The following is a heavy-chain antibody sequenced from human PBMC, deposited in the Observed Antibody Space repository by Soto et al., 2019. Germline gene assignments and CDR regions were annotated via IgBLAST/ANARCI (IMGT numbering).Heavy chain of an antibody. Sequence: EEQLLESGGGLVQRGGSLRLSCAASGFTFSDYDMSWVRRAPGKGLEWVSAVSGSGRSTYYADSVKGRFTISRDNSKNTLYLQMNSLRAEDTAVYYCVKPSGWYPDYWGQGTHVTVSS. CDR1: GFTFSDYD. CDR3: VKPSGWYPDY. J-gene: IGHJ4*02. D-gene: IGHD6-19*01. V-gene: IGHV3-23*01. CDR2: VSGSGRST.